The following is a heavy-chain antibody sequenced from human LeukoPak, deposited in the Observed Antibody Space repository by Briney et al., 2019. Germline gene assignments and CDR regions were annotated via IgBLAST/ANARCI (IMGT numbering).Heavy chain of an antibody. Sequence: SETLSLTCTVSGGSISSRGYYWGWIRQPPGKGLEWIGHIYYSGSTYYNPPLKSRVTISVDTSKNQFSLKLSSVTAADTAVYNCARYSSAWFDPWGQGTLVTVSS. CDR1: GGSISSRGYY. CDR3: ARYSSAWFDP. J-gene: IGHJ5*02. D-gene: IGHD6-25*01. V-gene: IGHV4-39*01. CDR2: IYYSGST.